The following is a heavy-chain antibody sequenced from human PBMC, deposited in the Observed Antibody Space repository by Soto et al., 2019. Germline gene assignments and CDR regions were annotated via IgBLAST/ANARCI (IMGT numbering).Heavy chain of an antibody. J-gene: IGHJ4*02. CDR3: ARVGTYYYDSSGYP. V-gene: IGHV4-61*01. D-gene: IGHD3-22*01. CDR1: GGSVSSGSYY. Sequence: PSETLSLTCTVSGGSVSSGSYYWSWIRQPPGKGLEWIGYIYYSGSTNYNPSLKSRVTISVDTSKNQFSLKLSSVTAADTAVYYCARVGTYYYDSSGYPWGQGSLVTVSS. CDR2: IYYSGST.